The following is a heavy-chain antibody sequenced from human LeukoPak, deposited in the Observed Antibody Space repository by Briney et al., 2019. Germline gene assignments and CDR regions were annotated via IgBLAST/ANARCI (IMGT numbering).Heavy chain of an antibody. CDR1: GGSISSHY. Sequence: SETLSLTCTVSGGSISSHYWSWIRQPPGKGLEWIGYIYYSGSTNYNPSLKSRVTISVDTSKNQFSLKLSSVTAADTAVYYCATTSYGSGSYSPPFFQHWGQGTLVTVSS. J-gene: IGHJ1*01. D-gene: IGHD3-10*01. V-gene: IGHV4-59*08. CDR3: ATTSYGSGSYSPPFFQH. CDR2: IYYSGST.